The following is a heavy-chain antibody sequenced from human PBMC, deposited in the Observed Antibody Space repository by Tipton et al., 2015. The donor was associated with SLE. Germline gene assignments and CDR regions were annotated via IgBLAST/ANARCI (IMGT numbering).Heavy chain of an antibody. D-gene: IGHD2-2*01. J-gene: IGHJ4*02. Sequence: QVQLVQSGPEVKEPGSSVKVSCKASGDTFNTYAFTWVRQAPGQGLEWMGAIIPIIGITKYAQDFQDRVTISTDESTNAAYMELASLTSDDTAVYLCALGRDQPPTSDYWGQGTLVTVSS. CDR1: GDTFNTYA. CDR3: ALGRDQPPTSDY. V-gene: IGHV1-69*01. CDR2: IIPIIGIT.